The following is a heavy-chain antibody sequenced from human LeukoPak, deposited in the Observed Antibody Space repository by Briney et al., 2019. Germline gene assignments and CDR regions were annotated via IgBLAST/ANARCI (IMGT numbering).Heavy chain of an antibody. CDR3: ASRATYYYDSSGYPRIDY. V-gene: IGHV1-69*04. CDR1: GGTFSSYA. Sequence: GASVKVSCKASGGTFSSYAISWVRQAPGQGLEWMGRIIPILGIANYAQKFQGRVTITADKSTSTAYMELSSLRSEDPAVYYCASRATYYYDSSGYPRIDYWGQGTLVTVSS. D-gene: IGHD3-22*01. CDR2: IIPILGIA. J-gene: IGHJ4*02.